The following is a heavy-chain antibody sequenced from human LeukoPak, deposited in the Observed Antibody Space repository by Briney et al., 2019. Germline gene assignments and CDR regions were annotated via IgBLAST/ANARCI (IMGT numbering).Heavy chain of an antibody. V-gene: IGHV4-59*01. Sequence: TSETLSLTCTVSGGSITSYHWSWIRQPPGKGLEWIGYISYSGSTNYNPSLKSRVTISIDTSKNQFSLKLSSVTAADTAVYYCARDLSGRWLPFGYWGQGTLVTVSS. D-gene: IGHD5-24*01. CDR2: ISYSGST. CDR3: ARDLSGRWLPFGY. J-gene: IGHJ4*02. CDR1: GGSITSYH.